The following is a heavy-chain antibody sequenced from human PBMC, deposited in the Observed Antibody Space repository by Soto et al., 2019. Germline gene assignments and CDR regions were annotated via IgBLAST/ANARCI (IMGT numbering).Heavy chain of an antibody. V-gene: IGHV4-30-4*01. Sequence: SETLSLTCTVSGGSISSGDYHWSLIRQSPGKGLEWIGAIYYSGSTYYNPSLKSRIRISVDTSNNQFSLNINSVTAAATAAYSCARDCRVPSTGDMEVWDQGTTVTVSS. D-gene: IGHD1-1*01. CDR2: IYYSGST. CDR3: ARDCRVPSTGDMEV. J-gene: IGHJ6*02. CDR1: GGSISSGDYH.